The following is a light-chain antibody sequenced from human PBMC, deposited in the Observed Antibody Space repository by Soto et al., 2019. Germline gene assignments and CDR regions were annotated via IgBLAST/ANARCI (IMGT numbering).Light chain of an antibody. CDR1: QSIGNS. V-gene: IGKV3-11*01. CDR3: LQDYNYPLT. CDR2: DAS. Sequence: EIVLTQSPATMSLSPGDRATLSCRASQSIGNSLAWYQQERGQPPRLLIYDASSRATGIPARFSGSGSGTDFTLTISSLQPEDFATYYCLQDYNYPLTFGGGTKVDIK. J-gene: IGKJ4*01.